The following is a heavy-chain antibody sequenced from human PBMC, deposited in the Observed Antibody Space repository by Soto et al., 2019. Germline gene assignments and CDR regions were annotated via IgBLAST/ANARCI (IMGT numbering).Heavy chain of an antibody. Sequence: QVQLLESGGGVVQPGRSLRLSCAASGFIFSSYAMHWVRQSPGKGLEWLAVISYDGTIKDQADSRFTISRDDSKRTLYLQMDSLRPDDTAVYYCARDPIVGSPDWFDTWGQGILVTVSS. CDR3: ARDPIVGSPDWFDT. D-gene: IGHD1-26*01. V-gene: IGHV3-30*04. CDR1: GFIFSSYA. CDR2: ISYDGTIK. J-gene: IGHJ5*02.